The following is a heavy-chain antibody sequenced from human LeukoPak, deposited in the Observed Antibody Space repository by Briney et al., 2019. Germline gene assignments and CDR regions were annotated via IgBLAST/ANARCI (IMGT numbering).Heavy chain of an antibody. Sequence: GGSLRLSCAASGFTCSSYAMSWVRQAPGKGLEWVSSISNSGGRTFYTDSVKGRFTISRDNSKITLYLQMNSLRAEDTAVYYCAKSYNGYESKPDYWGQGTLVTVSS. CDR3: AKSYNGYESKPDY. CDR2: ISNSGGRT. J-gene: IGHJ4*02. V-gene: IGHV3-23*01. D-gene: IGHD5-12*01. CDR1: GFTCSSYA.